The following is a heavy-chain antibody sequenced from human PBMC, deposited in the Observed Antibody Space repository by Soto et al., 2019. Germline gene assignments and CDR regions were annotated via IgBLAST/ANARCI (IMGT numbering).Heavy chain of an antibody. Sequence: SATLSLTYPVSGGSFSSYHWSWIRQPPGKGLEWIGYIDYSGSTKYNPSLKSRVTISVDTSKNQFSLKVSSVTAADTAEYYCARSGYTYGHWFDPWGQGALVTVSS. CDR1: GGSFSSYH. V-gene: IGHV4-59*01. D-gene: IGHD5-18*01. CDR2: IDYSGST. CDR3: ARSGYTYGHWFDP. J-gene: IGHJ5*02.